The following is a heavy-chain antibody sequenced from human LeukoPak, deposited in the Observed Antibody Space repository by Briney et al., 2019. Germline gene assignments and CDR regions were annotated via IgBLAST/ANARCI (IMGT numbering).Heavy chain of an antibody. Sequence: GGSLRLSCAASGFTFSDYYMSWVRQAPGKGLEWVSYISSSGSTRYYADSVKGRFTISRDNARKSIYLQMNSLSAEDTAVYYCARAAGWLDPWGQRSLVIVSS. CDR2: ISSSGSTR. CDR1: GFTFSDYY. V-gene: IGHV3-11*01. D-gene: IGHD6-13*01. J-gene: IGHJ5*02. CDR3: ARAAGWLDP.